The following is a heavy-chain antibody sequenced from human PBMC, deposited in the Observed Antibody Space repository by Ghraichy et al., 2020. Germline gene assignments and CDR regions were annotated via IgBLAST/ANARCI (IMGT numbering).Heavy chain of an antibody. CDR2: ISWNSGSI. Sequence: SLRLSCAASGFVFDDYAMHWVRQAPGKGPEWVSGISWNSGSIGYADSVKGRFTISRDNAKNSLYLQMNSLRPEDTAFYYCAKDDGYSLLSSFDYWGQGTLVTVSS. J-gene: IGHJ4*02. CDR1: GFVFDDYA. D-gene: IGHD2/OR15-2a*01. CDR3: AKDDGYSLLSSFDY. V-gene: IGHV3-9*01.